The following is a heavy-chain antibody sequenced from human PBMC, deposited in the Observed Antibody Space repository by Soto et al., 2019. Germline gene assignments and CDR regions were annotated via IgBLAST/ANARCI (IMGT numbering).Heavy chain of an antibody. Sequence: SVKVSCKASGGTFSSYAISWLRQDNGQGLEWMGGIIPIFGTANYAQKFQGRVTITADESTSTAYMELSSLRSEDTAVYYCAREAVGIREYGMDVWGQGTTVTVSS. CDR3: AREAVGIREYGMDV. CDR1: GGTFSSYA. CDR2: IIPIFGTA. V-gene: IGHV1-69*13. D-gene: IGHD6-13*01. J-gene: IGHJ6*02.